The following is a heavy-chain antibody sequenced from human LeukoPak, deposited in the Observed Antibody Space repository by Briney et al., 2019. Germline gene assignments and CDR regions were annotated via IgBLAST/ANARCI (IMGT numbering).Heavy chain of an antibody. Sequence: GGSLRLSCAASGFTFSDYRMNWVRQAPGKGLEWVSSISGTSTNIYYADSVKGRFTISRDNAKNSVYLQMNSLRAEDTAVYYCAEGRHPLSPYYFDYWGQGTLVTVSS. CDR2: ISGTSTNI. CDR3: AEGRHPLSPYYFDY. J-gene: IGHJ4*02. CDR1: GFTFSDYR. V-gene: IGHV3-21*01.